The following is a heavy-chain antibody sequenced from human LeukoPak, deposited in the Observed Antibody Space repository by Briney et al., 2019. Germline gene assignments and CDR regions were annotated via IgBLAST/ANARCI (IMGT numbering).Heavy chain of an antibody. J-gene: IGHJ4*02. D-gene: IGHD4-23*01. CDR3: ARGHDYGGNSSFDY. CDR1: GGSFSDHC. CDR2: INHSGST. Sequence: SETLSLTCAVYGGSFSDHCWTWIRQHPGKGLEWIGEINHSGSTNYNPSLKSRVTISVDTSKNQFSLKLSSVTAADTAVYYCARGHDYGGNSSFDYWGQGTLVTVSS. V-gene: IGHV4-34*01.